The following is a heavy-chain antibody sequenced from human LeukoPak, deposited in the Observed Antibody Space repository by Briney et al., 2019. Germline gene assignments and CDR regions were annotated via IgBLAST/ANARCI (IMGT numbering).Heavy chain of an antibody. CDR1: GGTFSSYA. V-gene: IGHV1-69*05. CDR2: IIPIFGTA. CDR3: AREEPGIAAAGSKGGSWFDP. D-gene: IGHD6-13*01. Sequence: LVKVSCKASGGTFSSYAISWVRQAPGQGLEWMGGIIPIFGTANYAQKFQGRVTITTDESTSTAYMELSSLRSEDTAVYYCAREEPGIAAAGSKGGSWFDPWGQGTLVTVSS. J-gene: IGHJ5*02.